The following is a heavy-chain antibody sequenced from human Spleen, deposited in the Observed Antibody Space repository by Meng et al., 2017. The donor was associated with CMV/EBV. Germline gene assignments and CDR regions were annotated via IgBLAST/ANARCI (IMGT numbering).Heavy chain of an antibody. CDR3: ARDLGDDNDY. CDR1: GFTFDDYT. Sequence: GESLKISCAASGFTFDDYTMHWVRQAPGKGLEWVSLISWDGDSIYYADSVRGRFTISRDNSKNSLYLQMNSLTSEDTAFYYCARDLGDDNDYWGQGTLVTVSS. D-gene: IGHD1-1*01. CDR2: ISWDGDSI. V-gene: IGHV3-43*01. J-gene: IGHJ4*02.